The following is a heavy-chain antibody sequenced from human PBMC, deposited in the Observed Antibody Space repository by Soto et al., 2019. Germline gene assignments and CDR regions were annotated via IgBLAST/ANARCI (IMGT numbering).Heavy chain of an antibody. J-gene: IGHJ4*02. CDR1: GGSIRGSY. V-gene: IGHV4-59*08. CDR3: AKIGYCSGGSCQPLLDY. CDR2: ISHSGST. D-gene: IGHD2-15*01. Sequence: SETLSLTCTVSGGSIRGSYWSWIRQSPGKGLEWIGYISHSGSTNYNPSLKSRLTISADTSKNQFALKLSSVTAADTAVYYCAKIGYCSGGSCQPLLDYWGQGTLVTVSS.